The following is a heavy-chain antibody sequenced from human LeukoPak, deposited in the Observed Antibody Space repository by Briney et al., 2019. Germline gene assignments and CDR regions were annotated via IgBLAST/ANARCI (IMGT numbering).Heavy chain of an antibody. CDR1: GFTVSSNY. V-gene: IGHV3-66*01. Sequence: GGSLRLSCAASGFTVSSNYMSWVRQAPGKGLEWVSVIYSGGSTYYADSVKGRFTISRDKSKNTLYLQMNSLRAEDTAVYYCAGEQQNSGYDCDYWGQGTLVTVSS. CDR3: AGEQQNSGYDCDY. CDR2: IYSGGST. J-gene: IGHJ4*02. D-gene: IGHD5-12*01.